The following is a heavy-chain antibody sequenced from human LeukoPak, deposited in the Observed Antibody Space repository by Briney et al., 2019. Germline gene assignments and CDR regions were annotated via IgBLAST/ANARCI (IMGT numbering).Heavy chain of an antibody. D-gene: IGHD3-10*01. CDR2: IYPSDSDT. CDR3: ASPIGGHGMDV. CDR1: GYXFPSYW. J-gene: IGHJ6*02. V-gene: IGHV5-51*01. Sequence: GESLKISCNGSGYXFPSYWICWVRQMPGKGLEWMGIIYPSDSDTRYSPSFQGQVTISADKSINTAYLQWSSLKVSDTAMYYCASPIGGHGMDVWGQGTTVTVSS.